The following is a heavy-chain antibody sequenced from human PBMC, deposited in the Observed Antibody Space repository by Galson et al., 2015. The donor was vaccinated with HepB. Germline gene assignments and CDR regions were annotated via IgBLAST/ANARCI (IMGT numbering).Heavy chain of an antibody. CDR1: GFTFSNAW. D-gene: IGHD4-17*01. CDR3: TTDGMTTVTTGALDY. V-gene: IGHV3-15*01. J-gene: IGHJ4*02. CDR2: IKSKTDGGTT. Sequence: SLRLSCAASGFTFSNAWMSWVRQAPGKGLEWVGRIKSKTDGGTTDYAAPVKGRFTISRDDSKNTLYLQMNSLKTEDTAVYYCTTDGMTTVTTGALDYWGQGTLVTVSS.